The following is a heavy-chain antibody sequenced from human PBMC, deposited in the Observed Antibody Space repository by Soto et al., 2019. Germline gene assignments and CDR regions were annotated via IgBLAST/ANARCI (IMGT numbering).Heavy chain of an antibody. CDR3: ARTMGGYGSAWYWYFDL. D-gene: IGHD6-19*01. Sequence: SGPTLVNPTETLTLTCTFSGFSLSTSGIRLIWVRQPPGKALEWLARIDWDDDKFYNTSLRTRLTISKDTSKNQVVLTMTNMDPVDTATYYCARTMGGYGSAWYWYFDLWGRGTLVTVSS. CDR1: GFSLSTSGIR. CDR2: IDWDDDK. V-gene: IGHV2-70*04. J-gene: IGHJ2*01.